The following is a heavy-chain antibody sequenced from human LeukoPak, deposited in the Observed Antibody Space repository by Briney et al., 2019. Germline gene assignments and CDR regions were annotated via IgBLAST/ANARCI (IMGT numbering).Heavy chain of an antibody. V-gene: IGHV4-4*02. CDR1: GGSISSSNW. D-gene: IGHD6-19*01. CDR3: AAVTDSSGWSNFDY. J-gene: IGHJ4*02. Sequence: SETLSLTCAVSGGSISSSNWWSWVRQPPGKGLEWIGEIYHSGSTNYNPSLKSRVTISVDKSKNQFSLKLSSVTAADTAVYYCAAVTDSSGWSNFDYWGQGTLVTVSS. CDR2: IYHSGST.